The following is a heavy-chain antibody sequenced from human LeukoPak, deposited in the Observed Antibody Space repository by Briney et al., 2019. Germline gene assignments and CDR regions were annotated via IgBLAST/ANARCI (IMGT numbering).Heavy chain of an antibody. CDR3: ASGSGSYRTPYYYMDV. V-gene: IGHV3-53*01. Sequence: GGSLRLSCAASGFTVSSNYMSWVRQAPGKGLEWVSVIYSGGSTNYADSVKGRFTISRDNSKNTLYLQMNSLRAEDTAVYYCASGSGSYRTPYYYMDVWGKGTTVTVSS. D-gene: IGHD3-10*01. CDR1: GFTVSSNY. CDR2: IYSGGST. J-gene: IGHJ6*03.